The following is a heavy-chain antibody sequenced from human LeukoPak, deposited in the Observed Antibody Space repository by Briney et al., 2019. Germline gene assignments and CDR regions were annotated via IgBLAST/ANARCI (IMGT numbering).Heavy chain of an antibody. Sequence: SETLSLTCTVSGGSISSSSYYWGWIRQPPGKGLEWVASISYSGSTLYNPSLKSRVTISVDTSKNQFSLKLSSVTAADTAVYYCARHQRMYRFQGAFDIWGQGTMVTVSS. J-gene: IGHJ3*02. CDR3: ARHQRMYRFQGAFDI. CDR1: GGSISSSSYY. CDR2: ISYSGST. D-gene: IGHD2-8*02. V-gene: IGHV4-39*07.